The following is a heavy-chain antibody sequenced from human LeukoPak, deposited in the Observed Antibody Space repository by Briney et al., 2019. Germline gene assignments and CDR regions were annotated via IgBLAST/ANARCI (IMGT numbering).Heavy chain of an antibody. CDR1: GGSISSYY. J-gene: IGHJ4*02. D-gene: IGHD6-19*01. CDR2: IYYTGST. Sequence: PSETLSLTCTVSGGSISSYYWSWIRQPPGKGLEWIGNIYYTGSTNYNPSLKSRVTISVDTSKNRFSLKLSSVTAADTAVYYCARAFSSGWYPYSIGGLWFDYWGQGTLVTVSS. CDR3: ARAFSSGWYPYSIGGLWFDY. V-gene: IGHV4-59*01.